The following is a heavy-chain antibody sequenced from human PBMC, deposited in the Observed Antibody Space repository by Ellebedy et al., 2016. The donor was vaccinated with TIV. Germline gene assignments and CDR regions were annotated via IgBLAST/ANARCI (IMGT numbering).Heavy chain of an antibody. D-gene: IGHD3-10*01. CDR1: GFTFSSYG. CDR2: IWYDGSNK. J-gene: IGHJ5*02. V-gene: IGHV3-33*08. Sequence: GESLKISCAASGFTFSSYGMHWVRQAPGKGLEWVAVIWYDGSNKYYADSVKGRFTISRDNSKNTLYLQMNSLRAEDTAVYYCARGFGEFSNWFDPWGQGTLVTVSS. CDR3: ARGFGEFSNWFDP.